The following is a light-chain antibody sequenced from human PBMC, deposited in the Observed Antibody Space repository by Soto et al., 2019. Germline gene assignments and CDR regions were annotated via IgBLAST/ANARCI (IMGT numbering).Light chain of an antibody. V-gene: IGKV1-39*01. Sequence: DIQMTQSPSSLSASVGDRVSITCRASQSINSYLNWYQQRPGKAPKLLIYAASSLQTGVPSRFSGSGSGTDFTLTISSLQPEDSATYYCQQSYGIPRTFGQGTKVEIK. J-gene: IGKJ1*01. CDR2: AAS. CDR1: QSINSY. CDR3: QQSYGIPRT.